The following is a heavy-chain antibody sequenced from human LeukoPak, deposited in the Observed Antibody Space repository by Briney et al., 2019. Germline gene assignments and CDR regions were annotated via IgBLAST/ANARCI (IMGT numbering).Heavy chain of an antibody. D-gene: IGHD3-22*01. CDR2: IYYSGST. V-gene: IGHV4-59*01. J-gene: IGHJ4*02. Sequence: SETLSLTCTVSGGSISSYYWSWIRQPPGKELEWIGYIYYSGSTNYNPSLKSRVTISVDTSKNQFSLKLSSVTAADTAVYYCARGTLYDSSGQTFDYWGQGTLVTVSS. CDR3: ARGTLYDSSGQTFDY. CDR1: GGSISSYY.